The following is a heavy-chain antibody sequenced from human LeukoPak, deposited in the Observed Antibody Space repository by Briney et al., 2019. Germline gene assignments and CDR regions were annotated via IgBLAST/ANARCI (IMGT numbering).Heavy chain of an antibody. D-gene: IGHD5-24*01. CDR1: GGSIGSGAYY. CDR3: ARDLGDGYLANDY. J-gene: IGHJ4*02. CDR2: IYYSGST. V-gene: IGHV4-31*03. Sequence: PSQTLSLTCTVSGGSIGSGAYYWSWIRQHPGKGLEWIRYIYYSGSTYYNPSLKSRVTISVDASKNQSSLKLSSVTAADTAVYYRARDLGDGYLANDYWGQGSLVTVSS.